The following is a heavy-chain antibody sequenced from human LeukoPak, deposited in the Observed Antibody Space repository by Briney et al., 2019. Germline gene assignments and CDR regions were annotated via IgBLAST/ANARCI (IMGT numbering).Heavy chain of an antibody. CDR2: INPSGGST. CDR3: ARGGYSGSYWPEHFQH. J-gene: IGHJ1*01. Sequence: ASVKVSCKASGYTFTSYYMHWVRQAPGQGLEWMGIINPSGGSTSYAQKFQGRVTITADESTSTAYMELSSLRSEDTAVYYCARGGYSGSYWPEHFQHWGQGTLVTVSS. CDR1: GYTFTSYY. D-gene: IGHD1-26*01. V-gene: IGHV1-46*01.